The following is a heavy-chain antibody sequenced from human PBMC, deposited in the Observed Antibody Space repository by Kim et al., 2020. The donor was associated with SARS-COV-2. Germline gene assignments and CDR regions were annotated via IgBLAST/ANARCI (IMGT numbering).Heavy chain of an antibody. CDR3: ARSMVTDDAFDI. Sequence: YYAVSVKGRFTISRDNANNSLYLQMNSLRAEDTAVYYCARSMVTDDAFDIWGQGTMVTVSS. D-gene: IGHD5-18*01. V-gene: IGHV3-48*03. J-gene: IGHJ3*02.